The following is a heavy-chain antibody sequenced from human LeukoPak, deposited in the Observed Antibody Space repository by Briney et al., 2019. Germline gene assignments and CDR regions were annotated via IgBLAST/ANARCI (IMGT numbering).Heavy chain of an antibody. CDR1: GLNFRSLG. CDR2: IWYDGSKD. Sequence: GGPLGLPCGPPGLNFRSLGMPGFPQAPGKGLEGVAVIWYDGSKDYYADSVKGRFTISRDDSKNTLDLQMNSLRVEDTAVYFCGRDVWLGGSYYVDPWGQGTLVIVSS. CDR3: GRDVWLGGSYYVDP. V-gene: IGHV3-33*01. D-gene: IGHD3-10*01. J-gene: IGHJ5*02.